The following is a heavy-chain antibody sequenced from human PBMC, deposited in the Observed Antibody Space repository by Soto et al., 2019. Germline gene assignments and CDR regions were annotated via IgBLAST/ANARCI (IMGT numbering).Heavy chain of an antibody. CDR1: GFTFSSYG. CDR2: IWYDGNNK. V-gene: IGHV3-33*01. D-gene: IGHD3-22*01. CDR3: VRSYDSSGFYPVDY. J-gene: IGHJ4*02. Sequence: PGGSLRLSCAASGFTFSSYGMHWVRQTPGKGLEWVAVIWYDGNNKYYADSVKGRFTISRDNSKNTVYLQMNSLRVDDTVVYYCVRSYDSSGFYPVDYWGQGTLVTVSS.